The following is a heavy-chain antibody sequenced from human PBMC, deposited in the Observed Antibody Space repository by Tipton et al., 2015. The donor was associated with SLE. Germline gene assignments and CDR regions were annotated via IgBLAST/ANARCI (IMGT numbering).Heavy chain of an antibody. CDR3: ARDPINNFGSGSHFGWFDP. J-gene: IGHJ5*02. V-gene: IGHV4-38-2*02. Sequence: LRLSCAASGFSITSYWMHWARQAPGKGLEWLGTISHRGSAYYNPSLKSRLTKSLDTSKNHFSLKLSSVTAADTAVYYCARDPINNFGSGSHFGWFDPWGQGMQVTVSS. D-gene: IGHD3-10*01. CDR2: ISHRGSA. CDR1: GFSITSYW.